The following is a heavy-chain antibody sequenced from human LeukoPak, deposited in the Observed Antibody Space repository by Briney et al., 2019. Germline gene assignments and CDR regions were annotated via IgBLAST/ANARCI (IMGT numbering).Heavy chain of an antibody. CDR3: ARKIAARRGAFDI. CDR1: GFTFSSYR. D-gene: IGHD6-6*01. J-gene: IGHJ3*02. V-gene: IGHV3-21*01. Sequence: GGSLRLSCAASGFTFSSYRMNWVRQAPGKGLEWVSSISSSSSYIYYADSVKGRFTISRDNAKNSLYLQMNSLRAEDTAVYYCARKIAARRGAFDIWGQGTMVTVSS. CDR2: ISSSSSYI.